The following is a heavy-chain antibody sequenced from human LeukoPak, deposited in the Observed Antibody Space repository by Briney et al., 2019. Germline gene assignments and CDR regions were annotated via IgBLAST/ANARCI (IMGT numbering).Heavy chain of an antibody. V-gene: IGHV4-34*01. CDR1: GGSFSGYY. Sequence: SETLSLTCAVHGGSFSGYYWRWIRQPPGKGLEWIGEINHRGSTNYNPSLKSRVTISVHTSKNQFSLKLSSVTAADTAIYYCARLEYSSSLHFDYWGQGTLVTVSS. CDR3: ARLEYSSSLHFDY. CDR2: INHRGST. D-gene: IGHD6-6*01. J-gene: IGHJ4*02.